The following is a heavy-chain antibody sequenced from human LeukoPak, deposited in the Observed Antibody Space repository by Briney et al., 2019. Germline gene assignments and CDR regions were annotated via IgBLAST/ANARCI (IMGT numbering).Heavy chain of an antibody. CDR2: IYPSGTT. D-gene: IGHD1-14*01. J-gene: IGHJ4*02. Sequence: PSETLSLTCAVSGGSITSGDYSWSWIRQPPGKGLEWIGYIYPSGTTYYNPSLKSRVTISLDRSKNQFSLKLSSVTAAGTAVYYCARASAVSPGYFDRWGQGTLVTVSS. V-gene: IGHV4-30-2*01. CDR1: GGSITSGDYS. CDR3: ARASAVSPGYFDR.